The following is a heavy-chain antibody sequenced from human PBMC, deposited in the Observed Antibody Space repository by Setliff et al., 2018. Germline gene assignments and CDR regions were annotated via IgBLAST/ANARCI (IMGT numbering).Heavy chain of an antibody. J-gene: IGHJ6*02. V-gene: IGHV1-18*01. CDR3: AGGSYSDYYGMDV. CDR2: ISAYNGNT. CDR1: GYTFTSYG. Sequence: GASVKVSCKASGYTFTSYGISWVRQAPGQGLEWMGWISAYNGNTNYAQKLQGRVTMTTDTSTSTAYMELSSLRSEDTAVDYWAGGSYSDYYGMDVWGQGTTVTVSS. D-gene: IGHD1-26*01.